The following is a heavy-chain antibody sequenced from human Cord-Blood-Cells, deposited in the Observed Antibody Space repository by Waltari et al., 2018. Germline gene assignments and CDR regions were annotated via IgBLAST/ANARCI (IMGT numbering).Heavy chain of an antibody. CDR3: ARGGIAVAGFDY. D-gene: IGHD6-19*01. CDR1: GGSFSGYY. V-gene: IGHV4-34*01. Sequence: QVQLQQWGAGLLKPSETLSLTCAVYGGSFSGYYWIWIRQPPGKGLEWIGEINHSGSTNYNPSLKSRVTISVDTSKNQFSLKLSSVTAADTAVYYCARGGIAVAGFDYWGQGTLVTVSS. J-gene: IGHJ4*02. CDR2: INHSGST.